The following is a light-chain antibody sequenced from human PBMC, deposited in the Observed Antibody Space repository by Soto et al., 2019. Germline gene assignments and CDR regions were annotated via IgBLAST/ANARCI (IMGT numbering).Light chain of an antibody. J-gene: IGLJ2*01. CDR2: GSD. V-gene: IGLV1-44*01. CDR3: AAGDDSLFGPV. Sequence: QSVLAQPPSASGTPGQRVAISCSGTSSNIGSNPVNWFQQLPGTAPRLLIYGSDQRPSGVPDRFSGSKSGTSASLAISGLQSEDEADYYCAAGDDSLFGPVFGGGTKLTVL. CDR1: SSNIGSNP.